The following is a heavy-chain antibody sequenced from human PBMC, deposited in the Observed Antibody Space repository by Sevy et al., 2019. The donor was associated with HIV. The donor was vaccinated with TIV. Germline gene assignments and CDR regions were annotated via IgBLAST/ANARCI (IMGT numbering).Heavy chain of an antibody. Sequence: ASVKVSCKASGGTFSSYDISWVRQAPGQGLEWMGGIIPIFGTANYAQKFQGRVTITADESTSTAYMELSSLRSEDTAVYYCARYLGYVSSGYNDAFDIWGQGTMVTVSS. CDR1: GGTFSSYD. V-gene: IGHV1-69*13. CDR3: ARYLGYVSSGYNDAFDI. CDR2: IIPIFGTA. J-gene: IGHJ3*02. D-gene: IGHD3-22*01.